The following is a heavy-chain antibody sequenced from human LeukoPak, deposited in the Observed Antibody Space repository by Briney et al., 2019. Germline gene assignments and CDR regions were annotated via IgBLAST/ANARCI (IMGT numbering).Heavy chain of an antibody. D-gene: IGHD2-2*01. CDR1: GGTFSSYA. Sequence: SVKVSCKASGGTFSSYAISWVRQAPGQGLEWMGGIIPIFGTANYAQKFQGRVTITADESTSTAYMELSSLRSDDTAVYYCARVRVYCSSTSCSYGMDVWGQGTTVTVSS. CDR2: IIPIFGTA. CDR3: ARVRVYCSSTSCSYGMDV. V-gene: IGHV1-69*13. J-gene: IGHJ6*02.